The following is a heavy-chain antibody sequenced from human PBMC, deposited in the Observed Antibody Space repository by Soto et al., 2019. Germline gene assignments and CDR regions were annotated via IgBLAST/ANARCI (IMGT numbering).Heavy chain of an antibody. CDR3: ARGGPVLMVYAIDY. CDR1: GGSISSYY. V-gene: IGHV4-59*01. CDR2: IYYSGST. Sequence: PSENLSLTCTVSGGSISSYYWSWIRQPPGKGLEWIGYIYYSGSTNYNPSLKSRVTISVDTSKNQFSLKLSSVTAADTAVYYCARGGPVLMVYAIDYWGQGTLVTSPQ. J-gene: IGHJ4*02. D-gene: IGHD2-8*01.